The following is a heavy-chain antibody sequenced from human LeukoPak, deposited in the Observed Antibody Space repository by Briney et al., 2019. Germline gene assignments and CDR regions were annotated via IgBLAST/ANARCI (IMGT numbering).Heavy chain of an antibody. CDR3: ARERVMVRGVRYFHFDY. CDR1: GYTFTGYY. CDR2: INPNSGGT. D-gene: IGHD3-10*01. V-gene: IGHV1-2*02. J-gene: IGHJ4*02. Sequence: ASVKVSCKASGYTFTGYYMHWVRQAPGQGLEWMGWINPNSGGTNYAQKFQGRVTMTRDTSISTAYMELSRLRSDDTAVYYCARERVMVRGVRYFHFDYWGQGTLVTVSS.